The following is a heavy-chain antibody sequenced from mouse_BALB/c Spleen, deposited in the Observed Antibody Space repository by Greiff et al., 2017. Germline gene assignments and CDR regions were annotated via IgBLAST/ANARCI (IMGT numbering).Heavy chain of an antibody. V-gene: IGHV1-80*01. CDR2: IYPGDGDT. D-gene: IGHD1-1*01. J-gene: IGHJ2*01. CDR3: ARGLTTVVAYYFYY. Sequence: QVQLQQSGAELVRPGSSVKISCKASGYAFSSYWMNWVKQRPGQGLEWIGQIYPGDGDTNYNGKFKGKATLTADKSSSTAYMQLSSLTSEDSAVYFCARGLTTVVAYYFYYWGQGTTLTVSS. CDR1: GYAFSSYW.